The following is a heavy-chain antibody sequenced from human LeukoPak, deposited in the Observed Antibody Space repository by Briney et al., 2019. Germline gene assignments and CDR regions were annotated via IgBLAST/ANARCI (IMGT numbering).Heavy chain of an antibody. V-gene: IGHV4-4*07. Sequence: SETLSLTCAVSGGSISSYYWSWIRQPAGKGLEWIGRIYTSGTTNYNPSLKSRVTMSVDTSNNQFSLNLNSVTAADTAVYYCARTSPRAATFDYWGQGTLVTVSS. CDR1: GGSISSYY. CDR2: IYTSGTT. CDR3: ARTSPRAATFDY. D-gene: IGHD2-15*01. J-gene: IGHJ4*02.